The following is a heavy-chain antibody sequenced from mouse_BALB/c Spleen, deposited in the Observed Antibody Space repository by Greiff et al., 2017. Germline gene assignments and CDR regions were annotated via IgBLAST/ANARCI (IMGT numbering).Heavy chain of an antibody. V-gene: IGHV3-2*02. D-gene: IGHD2-10*02. CDR2: ISYSGST. Sequence: EVKLVESGPGLVKPSQSLSLTCTVTGYSITSDYAWNWIRQFPGNKLEWMGYISYSGSTSYNPSLKSRISITRDTSKNQFFLQLNSVTTEDTATYYCARSEYGNYDAMDYWGQGTSVTVSS. CDR3: ARSEYGNYDAMDY. J-gene: IGHJ4*01. CDR1: GYSITSDYA.